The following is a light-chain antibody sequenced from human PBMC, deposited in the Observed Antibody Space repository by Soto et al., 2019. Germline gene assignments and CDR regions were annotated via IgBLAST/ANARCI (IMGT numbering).Light chain of an antibody. CDR3: QHYNRYSEA. J-gene: IGKJ1*01. V-gene: IGKV3-15*01. CDR1: QSVSNN. CDR2: GAS. Sequence: IVMTQSPATLSVSPWDSATLSCRASQSVSNNLAWYHQKPGQAPRVLIYGASIRATGVPARFSGSGSGTEFTLTISSLQSDDFATYYCQHYNRYSEAFGQGTKVDI.